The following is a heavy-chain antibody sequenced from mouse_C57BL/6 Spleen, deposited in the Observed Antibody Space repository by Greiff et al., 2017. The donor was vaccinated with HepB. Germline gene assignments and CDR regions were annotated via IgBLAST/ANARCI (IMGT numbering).Heavy chain of an antibody. Sequence: QVQLQQPGAELVKPGASVKLSCKASGYTFTSYWMQWVKQRPGQGLEWIGEIDPSDSYTNYNQKFKGKATLTVDTSSSTAYMQLSSLTSEDSAVYYCGRYYGSREYFDYWGQGTTLTVSS. V-gene: IGHV1-50*01. CDR3: GRYYGSREYFDY. D-gene: IGHD1-1*01. CDR2: IDPSDSYT. J-gene: IGHJ2*01. CDR1: GYTFTSYW.